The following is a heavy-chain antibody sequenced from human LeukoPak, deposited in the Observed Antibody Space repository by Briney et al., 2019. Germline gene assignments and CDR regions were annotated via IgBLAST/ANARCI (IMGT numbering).Heavy chain of an antibody. CDR3: ARDPMKYYFDY. V-gene: IGHV1-46*01. J-gene: IGHJ4*02. Sequence: ASVKVSCKASGYTFTSYYMHWVRQAPGQGLEWMGIINPSGGSTSYAQKFQGRVTMTRDTSTSAVYMELSSLRSEDTAVYYCARDPMKYYFDYWGQGTLVTVSS. CDR1: GYTFTSYY. CDR2: INPSGGST.